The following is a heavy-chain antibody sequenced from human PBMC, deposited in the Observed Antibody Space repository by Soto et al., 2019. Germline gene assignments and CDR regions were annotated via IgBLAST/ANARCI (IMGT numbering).Heavy chain of an antibody. D-gene: IGHD1-26*01. J-gene: IGHJ3*02. CDR1: GGSISSGGYY. Sequence: QVQLQESGPGLVKPSQTLSLTCTVSGGSISSGGYYWSWIRQHPGKGLEWIGYIYYSGSTYYNPSLKSRVTMSVDTSKNQFSLKLSSVTAADTAVYYCARDQYSGSYPSPAFDIWGQGTMVTVSS. CDR2: IYYSGST. CDR3: ARDQYSGSYPSPAFDI. V-gene: IGHV4-31*03.